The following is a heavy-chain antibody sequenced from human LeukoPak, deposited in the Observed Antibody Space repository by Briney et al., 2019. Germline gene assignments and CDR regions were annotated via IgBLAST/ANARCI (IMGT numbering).Heavy chain of an antibody. CDR3: AKDISSLLVAVADDRGDY. D-gene: IGHD6-19*01. Sequence: PGGSLRLSCAASGFTFSNYAMSWVRQAPGKGLEWVSVICSNDGSTYYSDSVKGRFTISRDNSKNKLFLQMNSLRAEDTAVYYCAKDISSLLVAVADDRGDYWGQGTLVTVSS. V-gene: IGHV3-23*01. J-gene: IGHJ4*02. CDR1: GFTFSNYA. CDR2: ICSNDGST.